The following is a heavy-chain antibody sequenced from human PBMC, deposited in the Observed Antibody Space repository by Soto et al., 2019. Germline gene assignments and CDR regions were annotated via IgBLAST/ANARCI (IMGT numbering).Heavy chain of an antibody. CDR2: IYHSGST. Sequence: SETLSLTCAVSGGYIISSYWWSWVRQPPGKGLEWIGEIYHSGSTNYNTSLKSRVTISVDKSKNQFSLKVTSVTAADTAVYYCARVSGSYYYGMDVWGQGTTVTVSS. J-gene: IGHJ6*02. CDR3: ARVSGSYYYGMDV. V-gene: IGHV4-4*02. CDR1: GGYIISSYW.